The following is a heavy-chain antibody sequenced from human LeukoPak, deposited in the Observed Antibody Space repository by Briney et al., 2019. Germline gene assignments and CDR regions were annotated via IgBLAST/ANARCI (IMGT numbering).Heavy chain of an antibody. V-gene: IGHV3-11*01. Sequence: PGGSLRLSCAASGFTFSDYYMSWLRQAPGKGLEWVSYISSSGSTIYYADSVKGRFTISRDNAKNSLYLQMNSLRAEDTAVYYCARDGRDQGFTAMARGYYYYGMDVWGQGTTVTVSS. J-gene: IGHJ6*02. CDR2: ISSSGSTI. D-gene: IGHD5-18*01. CDR3: ARDGRDQGFTAMARGYYYYGMDV. CDR1: GFTFSDYY.